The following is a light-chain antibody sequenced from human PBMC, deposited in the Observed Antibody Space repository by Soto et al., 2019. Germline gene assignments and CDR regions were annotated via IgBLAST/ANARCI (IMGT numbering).Light chain of an antibody. V-gene: IGLV2-23*01. CDR3: CSYAGSGVYV. CDR1: SSDVGSYNL. J-gene: IGLJ1*01. CDR2: EGS. Sequence: QSALTQPASVSGSPGQSITISCTGTSSDVGSYNLVSWYQQHPGKAPKLMIYEGSKRPSGVSNRLSGSKSGNTASLTISGLQAEDEADYYCCSYAGSGVYVFGTGTKLTVL.